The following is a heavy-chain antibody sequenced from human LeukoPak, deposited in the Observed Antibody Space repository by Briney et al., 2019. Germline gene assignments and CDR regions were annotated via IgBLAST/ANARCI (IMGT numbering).Heavy chain of an antibody. D-gene: IGHD3-3*01. J-gene: IGHJ4*02. CDR3: ARVALEWLSPFDY. CDR1: GGSISSGDYS. CDR2: IYYSGST. Sequence: SQTLSLTCTVSGGSISSGDYSWSWIRQPPGKGLEWIGYIYYSGSTYYNPSLKSRVTISVDTSKNQFSLKLSSVTAADTAVYYCARVALEWLSPFDYWGQGTLVTVSS. V-gene: IGHV4-30-4*01.